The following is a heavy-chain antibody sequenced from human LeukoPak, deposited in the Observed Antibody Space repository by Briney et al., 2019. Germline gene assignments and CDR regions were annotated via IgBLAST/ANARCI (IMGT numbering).Heavy chain of an antibody. CDR3: ARDAGGLFDY. CDR2: MNPNSGNT. Sequence: GASVKVSCKASGSTFTSYDINWVRQATGQGLEWMGWMNPNSGNTGYAQKFQGRVTMTTDTSTSTAYMELRSLRSDDTAVYYCARDAGGLFDYWGQGTLVTVSS. J-gene: IGHJ4*02. D-gene: IGHD3-16*01. CDR1: GSTFTSYD. V-gene: IGHV1-8*01.